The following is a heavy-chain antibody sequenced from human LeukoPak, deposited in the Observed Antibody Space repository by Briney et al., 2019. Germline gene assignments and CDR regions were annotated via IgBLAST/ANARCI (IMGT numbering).Heavy chain of an antibody. J-gene: IGHJ4*02. CDR1: GYTFTGYY. CDR2: INPNSGGT. D-gene: IGHD2-2*01. V-gene: IGHV1-2*02. Sequence: GASVKVSCKASGYTFTGYYMHWVRQAPGQGLEWMGWINPNSGGTNYAQKFQGRVTMTRDTSISTAYMELSRLRSDDTAVYYCASFCSSTSCYVGGDYFDYWGQGTLVTVPS. CDR3: ASFCSSTSCYVGGDYFDY.